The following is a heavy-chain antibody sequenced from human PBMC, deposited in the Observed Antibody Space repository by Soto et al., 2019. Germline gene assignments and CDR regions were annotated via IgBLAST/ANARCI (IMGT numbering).Heavy chain of an antibody. V-gene: IGHV1-8*01. Sequence: ASVKVSCKASGYTFTSYDINWVRQATGQGLEYLGWMNPNSGNTDYVQKLQGRVTMTRDTSISTAYMELRSLRSDDTAVYFCARVKGSGYHNWFDPWGQGTLVTVSS. CDR3: ARVKGSGYHNWFDP. D-gene: IGHD3-22*01. CDR1: GYTFTSYD. CDR2: MNPNSGNT. J-gene: IGHJ5*02.